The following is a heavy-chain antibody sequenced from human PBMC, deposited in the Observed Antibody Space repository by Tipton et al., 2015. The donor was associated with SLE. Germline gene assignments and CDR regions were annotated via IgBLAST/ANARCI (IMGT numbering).Heavy chain of an antibody. Sequence: TLSLTCAVSGDSINDYYWSWIRQPPGKGLEWIGYVYSSGRIDYNPPLASRVTMSIDTSRTQFSLRLRSVSAADTAIYYCARSRDDYGSGNYWDAFEIWGQGTTVIVSS. CDR2: VYSSGRI. V-gene: IGHV4-59*01. CDR3: ARSRDDYGSGNYWDAFEI. CDR1: GDSINDYY. J-gene: IGHJ3*02. D-gene: IGHD4-17*01.